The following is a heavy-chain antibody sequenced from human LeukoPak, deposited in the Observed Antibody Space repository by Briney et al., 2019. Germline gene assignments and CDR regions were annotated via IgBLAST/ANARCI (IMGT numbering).Heavy chain of an antibody. V-gene: IGHV4-59*01. Sequence: PSETLSLTRTVSGGSISSYYWSWIRQPPGKGLEWIGYIYYSGSTNYNPSLKSRVTISVDTSKNQFSLKLSSVTAADTAVYYCARDGGNSDWYFDLWGRGTLVTVSS. CDR2: IYYSGST. D-gene: IGHD4-23*01. CDR1: GGSISSYY. J-gene: IGHJ2*01. CDR3: ARDGGNSDWYFDL.